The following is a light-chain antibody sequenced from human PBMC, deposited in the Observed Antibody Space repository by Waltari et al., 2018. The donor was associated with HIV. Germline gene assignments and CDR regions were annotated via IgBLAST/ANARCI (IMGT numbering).Light chain of an antibody. Sequence: TQPHSVSESPGKTVTISCTRSSGRIASNHVHWYQQRPGSPPSTVIYEDNQRPSGVPDRFAGSIDSSSNSASLTISGLKTEDEADYYCQSYDSSNQGVFGGGTKLTVL. CDR3: QSYDSSNQGV. CDR2: EDN. J-gene: IGLJ2*01. CDR1: SGRIASNH. V-gene: IGLV6-57*01.